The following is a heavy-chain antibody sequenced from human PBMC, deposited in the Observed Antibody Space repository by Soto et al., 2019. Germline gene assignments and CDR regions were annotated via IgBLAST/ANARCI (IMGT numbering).Heavy chain of an antibody. CDR1: GYTFSSSP. CDR3: ARDNMVRAVEFDY. J-gene: IGHJ4*02. CDR2: ISAYNGNT. D-gene: IGHD3-10*01. Sequence: KDSRKASGYTFSSSPIRWKRKAPGQGLEWMGWISAYNGNTNYAQKLQGRVTMTTDTSTSTAYMELRSLRSDDTAVYYCARDNMVRAVEFDYWGQGTLVIVSS. V-gene: IGHV1-18*01.